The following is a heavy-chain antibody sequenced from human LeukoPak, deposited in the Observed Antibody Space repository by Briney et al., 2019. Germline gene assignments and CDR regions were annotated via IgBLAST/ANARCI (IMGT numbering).Heavy chain of an antibody. Sequence: GGSLTLSCAGSGFTFSSYAMSWVRQAPGKGLEWVSAISGSGGSTYYADSVKGRFTISRDNSKNTLYLQMNSLRAEDTAVYYCAKGEYYDSSGQPLDYWGQGTLVTVSS. J-gene: IGHJ4*02. CDR3: AKGEYYDSSGQPLDY. CDR2: ISGSGGST. CDR1: GFTFSSYA. D-gene: IGHD3-22*01. V-gene: IGHV3-23*01.